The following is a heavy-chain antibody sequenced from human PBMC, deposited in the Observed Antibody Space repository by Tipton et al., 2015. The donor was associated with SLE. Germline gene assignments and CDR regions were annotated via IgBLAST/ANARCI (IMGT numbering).Heavy chain of an antibody. V-gene: IGHV4-4*09. CDR2: IYSSGST. Sequence: TLSLTCTVSGDSIRGYFWSWFRQSPGKELEWIAYIYSSGSTNYNPSLRSRVTMSVDTSKNQFSLHLSSVIAADTAVYFCARRGVGHYFDYWGQGALITVSS. CDR3: ARRGVGHYFDY. CDR1: GDSIRGYF. J-gene: IGHJ4*02. D-gene: IGHD1-26*01.